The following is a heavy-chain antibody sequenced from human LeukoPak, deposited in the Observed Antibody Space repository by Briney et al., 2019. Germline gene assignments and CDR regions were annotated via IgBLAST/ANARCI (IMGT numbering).Heavy chain of an antibody. J-gene: IGHJ5*02. Sequence: GGSLGLSCAASGFTFIESAMTWVRQAPGKGLEWVSSISGSGGTAYHADSVKGRFTISRDNSKKTLYLQMNNLRAEDTAFYYCAKDRGIVVVGRFDPWGQGTLVTVSS. D-gene: IGHD2-2*01. CDR1: GFTFIESA. CDR2: ISGSGGTA. CDR3: AKDRGIVVVGRFDP. V-gene: IGHV3-23*01.